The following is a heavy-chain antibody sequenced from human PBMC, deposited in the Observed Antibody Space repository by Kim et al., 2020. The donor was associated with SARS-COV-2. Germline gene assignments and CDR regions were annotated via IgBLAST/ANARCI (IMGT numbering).Heavy chain of an antibody. CDR1: GGTFSSYA. J-gene: IGHJ5*02. V-gene: IGHV1-69*13. CDR2: IIPIFGTA. Sequence: SVKVSCKASGGTFSSYAISWVRQAPGQGLEWMGGIIPIFGTANYAQKFQGRVTITADESTSTAYMELSSLRSEDTAVYYCARVYGDYLGISYNWFDPWGQGTLVTVSS. D-gene: IGHD4-17*01. CDR3: ARVYGDYLGISYNWFDP.